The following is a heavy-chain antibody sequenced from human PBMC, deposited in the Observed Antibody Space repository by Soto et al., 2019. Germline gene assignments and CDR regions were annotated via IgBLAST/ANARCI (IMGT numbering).Heavy chain of an antibody. CDR1: GFTFSSYG. Sequence: PGGSLRLSCAASGFTFSSYGMHWVRLAPGKGQEWVAVISYDGSNKYYADSVKGRFTISRDNSKNTLYLQMNSLRAEDTAVYYYAKDLNFYRFYYHYNSMAVWGQGTTVPGSS. V-gene: IGHV3-30*18. CDR2: ISYDGSNK. J-gene: IGHJ6*02. D-gene: IGHD3-9*01. CDR3: AKDLNFYRFYYHYNSMAV.